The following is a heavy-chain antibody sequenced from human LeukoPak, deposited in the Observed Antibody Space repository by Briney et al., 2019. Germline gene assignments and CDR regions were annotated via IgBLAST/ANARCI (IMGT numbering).Heavy chain of an antibody. D-gene: IGHD2-15*01. J-gene: IGHJ6*02. Sequence: PGGSLRLSCAASGFTFSSYWMSWVGHAPGKGLEGVANIKEDGSEKYYVDSVKGRFTISRDNAKNSLYLQMNSLRAEDTAVYYCARDGSGNRYYYYGMDVWGQGTTVTVSS. CDR2: IKEDGSEK. CDR3: ARDGSGNRYYYYGMDV. CDR1: GFTFSSYW. V-gene: IGHV3-7*04.